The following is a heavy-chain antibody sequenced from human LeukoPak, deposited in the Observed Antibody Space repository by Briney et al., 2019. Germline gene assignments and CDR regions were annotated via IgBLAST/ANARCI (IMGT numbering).Heavy chain of an antibody. CDR2: ISSSSSTI. CDR3: ARSVSIAAAGSFDY. V-gene: IGHV3-48*02. Sequence: GGPLRLSCAASGFTFSSYSMNWVRQAPGKGLEWVSYISSSSSTIYYADSVKGRFTISRDNAKNSLCLQMNSLRDEDTAVYYCARSVSIAAAGSFDYWGQGTLVTVSS. J-gene: IGHJ4*02. CDR1: GFTFSSYS. D-gene: IGHD6-13*01.